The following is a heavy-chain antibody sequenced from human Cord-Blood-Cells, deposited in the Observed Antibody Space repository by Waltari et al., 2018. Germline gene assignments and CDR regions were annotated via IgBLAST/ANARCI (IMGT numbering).Heavy chain of an antibody. V-gene: IGHV1-69*01. J-gene: IGHJ4*02. CDR1: GGTFSIYA. CDR2: IIPIFGTA. D-gene: IGHD5-12*01. CDR3: AIYAGLRSPFDY. Sequence: VQLVQSGAEVKKPGSPVKVSCKASGGTFSIYATRWVRQAPGQGLEWMGGIIPIFGTANYAQKFQGRVTITADESTSTAYMELSSLRSEDTAVYYCAIYAGLRSPFDYWGQGTLVTVSS.